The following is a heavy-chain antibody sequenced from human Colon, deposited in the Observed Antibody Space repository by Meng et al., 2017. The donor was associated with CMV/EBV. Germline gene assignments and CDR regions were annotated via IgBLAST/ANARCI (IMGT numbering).Heavy chain of an antibody. CDR2: IRYDGDNK. Sequence: GESLKISCAASGFTFGSFGMHWVRQAPGKGLEWVAFIRYDGDNKYHAYEGSVKGRFTVSRDDSKNTLYLQMDSLRADDDTAVYYCASNRFCGSSCSDSWFDPWGQGTLVTVSS. D-gene: IGHD2-15*01. V-gene: IGHV3-30*02. J-gene: IGHJ5*02. CDR1: GFTFGSFG. CDR3: ASNRFCGSSCSDSWFDP.